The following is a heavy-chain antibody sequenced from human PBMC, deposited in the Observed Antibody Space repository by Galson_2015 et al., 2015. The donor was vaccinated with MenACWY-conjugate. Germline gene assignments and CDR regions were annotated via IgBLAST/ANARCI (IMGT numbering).Heavy chain of an antibody. J-gene: IGHJ3*01. D-gene: IGHD3-22*01. V-gene: IGHV4-59*01. CDR2: IYYSGST. Sequence: SETLSLTCTVSGGSISTYYWNWSRPPPGKGLEWIGHIYYSGSTNYNPSLKSRVTISVDTSKNQFSLKLSSVTAADTAVYYCARADSSGYRIWGQGTMVTVSS. CDR1: GGSISTYY. CDR3: ARADSSGYRI.